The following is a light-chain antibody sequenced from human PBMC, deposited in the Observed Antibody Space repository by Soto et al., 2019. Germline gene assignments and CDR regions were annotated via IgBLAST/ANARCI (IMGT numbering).Light chain of an antibody. CDR2: GNS. J-gene: IGLJ2*01. Sequence: QSVLTQPPSVSRAPGQRVTISCTGSSSNIGAGYDVHWYQQLPRTAPKLLIYGNSNRPSGVPDRFSGSKSGTSASLAITGLQAEDEADYYCQSYDSSLSGVVFGGGTKLTVL. V-gene: IGLV1-40*01. CDR1: SSNIGAGYD. CDR3: QSYDSSLSGVV.